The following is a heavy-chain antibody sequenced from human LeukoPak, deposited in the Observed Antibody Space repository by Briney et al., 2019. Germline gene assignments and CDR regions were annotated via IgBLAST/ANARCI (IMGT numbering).Heavy chain of an antibody. J-gene: IGHJ4*02. CDR3: ARDRDGYVNQHFFGY. D-gene: IGHD5-24*01. CDR1: GFTFRDYF. Sequence: GGSLRLSCAASGFTFRDYFMNWIRQVPGKGLEWVSYISSSGSTIYYADSVKGRFTISRDNAKNSLYLQMNSLRAEDTAVYYCARDRDGYVNQHFFGYWGRGTLVTVSS. CDR2: ISSSGSTI. V-gene: IGHV3-11*01.